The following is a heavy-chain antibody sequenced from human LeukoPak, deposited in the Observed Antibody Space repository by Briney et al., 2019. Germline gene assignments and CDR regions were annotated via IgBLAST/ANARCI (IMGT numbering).Heavy chain of an antibody. Sequence: ASVKVSCKASGYRFISNYIQWVRQAPGLGPEWIGWMHPGNGNTRYAEKFQGRVTMTRDTSINTAYMDLSSLRSDDTAAYYCAREGSYCVGGDCYSFDFWGRGTQITVSS. CDR2: MHPGNGNT. D-gene: IGHD2-15*01. CDR3: AREGSYCVGGDCYSFDF. J-gene: IGHJ4*02. V-gene: IGHV1-2*02. CDR1: GYRFISNY.